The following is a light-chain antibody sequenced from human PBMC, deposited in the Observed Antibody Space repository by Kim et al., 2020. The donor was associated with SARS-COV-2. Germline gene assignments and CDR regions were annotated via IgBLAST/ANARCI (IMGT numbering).Light chain of an antibody. CDR3: QSYDNSLSGYV. CDR1: ISNIGAGYD. CDR2: GNS. J-gene: IGLJ1*01. Sequence: RVTITCSGSISNIGAGYDVGWYQQHPPTAPQLLIFGNSNLPSGVPYRFSGATSDTSASLVITWLQAEEEAAYYCQSYDNSLSGYVFGSGTKVTVL. V-gene: IGLV1-40*01.